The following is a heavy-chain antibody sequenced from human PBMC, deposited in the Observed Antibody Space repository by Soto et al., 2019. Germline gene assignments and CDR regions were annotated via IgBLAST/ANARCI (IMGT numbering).Heavy chain of an antibody. V-gene: IGHV4-34*01. Sequence: QVQLQQWGTKLSKPSETLSLTCAVYGGSFSGYYWSWIRQPPGKGLEWIGEIDHSGGTNYNPSLKSRVTLSVDTSTSQFSLKLSSVTAAATARYYCARGRLGGAANWGQGTLVIVSS. D-gene: IGHD3-16*01. CDR1: GGSFSGYY. J-gene: IGHJ4*02. CDR2: IDHSGGT. CDR3: ARGRLGGAAN.